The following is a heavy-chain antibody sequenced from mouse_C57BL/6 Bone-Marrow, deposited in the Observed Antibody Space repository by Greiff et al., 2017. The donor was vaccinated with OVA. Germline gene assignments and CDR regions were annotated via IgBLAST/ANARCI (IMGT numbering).Heavy chain of an antibody. D-gene: IGHD2-1*01. CDR3: TRLLDAMDY. J-gene: IGHJ4*01. CDR1: GFTFSSYA. Sequence: EVQGVESGEGLVKPGGSLKLSCAASGFTFSSYAMSWVRQTPAKRLEWVAYISSGGDYIYYADTVKGRFTISRDNTRNTLYLQMSSLKSENTAMYYGTRLLDAMDYWGQGTSVTVTS. CDR2: ISSGGDYI. V-gene: IGHV5-9-1*02.